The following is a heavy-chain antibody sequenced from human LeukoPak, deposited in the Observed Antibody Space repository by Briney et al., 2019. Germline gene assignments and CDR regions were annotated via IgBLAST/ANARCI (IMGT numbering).Heavy chain of an antibody. CDR3: ARAHQLGAFDF. D-gene: IGHD1-1*01. CDR2: INPHSSDT. J-gene: IGHJ3*01. CDR1: GYILTNYY. Sequence: WASVKVPCKASGYILTNYYMHWVRQAPGQGLEWMGWINPHSSDTKYAPKFRGRVTWTRDTSLNTTYMELSSLTSEDTATYYCARAHQLGAFDFWGQGTLVTVSS. V-gene: IGHV1/OR15-1*04.